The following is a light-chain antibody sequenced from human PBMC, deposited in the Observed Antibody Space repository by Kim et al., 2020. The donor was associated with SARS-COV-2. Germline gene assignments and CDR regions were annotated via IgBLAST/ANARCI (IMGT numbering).Light chain of an antibody. V-gene: IGLV3-19*01. CDR1: TLRRYY. CDR3: ASRDSSGNLWV. J-gene: IGLJ3*02. Sequence: SSELTQDPAVSVALGQTVRITCQGDTLRRYYVSLYQEKPGQAPVVVIYGKDNRPSGIPDRFSGSRSRNTASLIITGAQAQDEADYYCASRDSSGNLWVFGGGTQLTVL. CDR2: GKD.